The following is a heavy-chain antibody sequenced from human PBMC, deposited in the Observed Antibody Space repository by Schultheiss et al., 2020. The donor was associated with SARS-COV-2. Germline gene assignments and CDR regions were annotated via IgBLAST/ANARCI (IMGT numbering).Heavy chain of an antibody. V-gene: IGHV3-11*06. J-gene: IGHJ2*01. CDR1: GFTFSDYY. Sequence: GGSLRLSCVASGFTFSDYYMSWIRQAPGKGLEWVSYISSSSSYTNYADSVKGRFTISRDNAKNSLYLQMNSLRAEDTAVYYCARDRRYYYDSSGYYYWYFDLWGRGTLVTVSS. D-gene: IGHD3-22*01. CDR3: ARDRRYYYDSSGYYYWYFDL. CDR2: ISSSSSYT.